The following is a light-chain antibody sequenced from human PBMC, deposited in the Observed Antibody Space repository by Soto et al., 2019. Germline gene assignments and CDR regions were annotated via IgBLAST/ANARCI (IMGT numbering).Light chain of an antibody. J-gene: IGKJ1*01. V-gene: IGKV3-20*01. CDR1: QSVSNNS. Sequence: EIVLTQSPGTLSLSPGESATLSCRASQSVSNNSLAWYRRNPGQPPSLLIYGISTGATIIPRRFSGSGSGTDFTLTISRREPEDFAVYFGQQYGDSPPTFGQGTKVEVK. CDR3: QQYGDSPPT. CDR2: GIS.